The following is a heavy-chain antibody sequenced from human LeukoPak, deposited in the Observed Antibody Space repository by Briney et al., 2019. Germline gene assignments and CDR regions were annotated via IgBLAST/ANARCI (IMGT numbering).Heavy chain of an antibody. Sequence: GGSLRLSCAASGFTVSSYYMNWVRQAPGKELEWVSVIYTGGGRYYADSVRGRFTISRDTSKNMVFLQMNSLRVEDTAVYYCARGIDYWGRETLVTVSS. CDR3: ARGIDY. CDR1: GFTVSSYY. J-gene: IGHJ4*02. CDR2: IYTGGGR. V-gene: IGHV3-53*01.